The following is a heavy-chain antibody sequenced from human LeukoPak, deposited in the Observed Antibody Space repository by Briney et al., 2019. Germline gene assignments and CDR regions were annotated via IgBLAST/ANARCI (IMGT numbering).Heavy chain of an antibody. CDR3: AKRGGGSPSAFDV. Sequence: GGSLRLSCAASGFTFSSYAMSWVRQAPGKGLQWVSAISGSGGDTFYADSVKGRFTISRDNSKNTLYLQMNSLRAEDTAIYYCAKRGGGSPSAFDVWGQGTMVTISS. CDR2: ISGSGGDT. D-gene: IGHD3-16*01. J-gene: IGHJ3*01. CDR1: GFTFSSYA. V-gene: IGHV3-23*01.